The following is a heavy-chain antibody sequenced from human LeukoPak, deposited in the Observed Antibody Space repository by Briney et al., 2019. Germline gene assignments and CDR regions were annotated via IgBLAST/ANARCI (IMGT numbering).Heavy chain of an antibody. D-gene: IGHD6-13*01. CDR2: LTGSGDGT. CDR3: ARGGAGAAVYYDY. J-gene: IGHJ4*02. V-gene: IGHV3-23*01. CDR1: GFTFTNYA. Sequence: GGSLRLSCATSGFTFTNYAMSWVRQAPGKGREWVSGLTGSGDGTYYADSVKGRFTISRGNAKNTVYLQMNSLRGDDTAVYYCARGGAGAAVYYDYWGQGTLVTVSS.